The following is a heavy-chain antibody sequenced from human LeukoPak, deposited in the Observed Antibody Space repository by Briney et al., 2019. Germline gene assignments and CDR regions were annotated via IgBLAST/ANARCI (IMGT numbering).Heavy chain of an antibody. CDR1: GFTFSSYA. V-gene: IGHV3-30-3*01. J-gene: IGHJ4*02. CDR2: ISYDGSNK. D-gene: IGHD2-2*01. Sequence: GGSLRLSCAASGFTFSSYAMHWVRQAPGKGLEWVAVISYDGSNKYYADSVKGRFTISRDNSKNTLYLQMNSLRAEDTAVYYCARDGPIVVVPAAISTWYYFDYWGQGTLVTVSS. CDR3: ARDGPIVVVPAAISTWYYFDY.